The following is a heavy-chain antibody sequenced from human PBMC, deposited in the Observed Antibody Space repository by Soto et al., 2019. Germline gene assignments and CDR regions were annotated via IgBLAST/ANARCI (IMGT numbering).Heavy chain of an antibody. D-gene: IGHD4-17*01. Sequence: ASVKVSCKASGGTFSSYAISWVRQAPGQGLEWMGCIIPIFGTANYAKKFQGRVTITADESTSTAYMELRSLRSDDTAVYYCARDPEYGDYVGLGYGMDVWGQGTTVTVSS. V-gene: IGHV1-69*13. J-gene: IGHJ6*02. CDR2: IIPIFGTA. CDR3: ARDPEYGDYVGLGYGMDV. CDR1: GGTFSSYA.